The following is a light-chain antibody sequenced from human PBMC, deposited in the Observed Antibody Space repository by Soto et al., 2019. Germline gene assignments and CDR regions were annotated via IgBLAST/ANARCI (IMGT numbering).Light chain of an antibody. V-gene: IGKV3-11*01. Sequence: EVVLTQSPATLSLSPGERATLSCRASRSVGDYLAWYQQKAGQSPRLLIYGASNRATGIPARFSGSGSGTDFSLTINTLEPDAFAVHYCQQRSSWPLTFGGGTKVEIK. CDR3: QQRSSWPLT. J-gene: IGKJ4*01. CDR2: GAS. CDR1: RSVGDY.